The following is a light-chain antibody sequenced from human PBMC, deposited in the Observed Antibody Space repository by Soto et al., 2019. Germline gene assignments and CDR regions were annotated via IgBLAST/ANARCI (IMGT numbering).Light chain of an antibody. CDR3: QQSYKSTFP. J-gene: IGKJ3*01. Sequence: DIQMTQSPSSLSASVGDRVTITCRASQSISRYLNWYQQKPGKAPKLLIYAASILQSGVPSRFSGSESGTDFTLTISSLQPEDIATYFCQQSYKSTFPFGPVTKVDIX. CDR1: QSISRY. CDR2: AAS. V-gene: IGKV1-39*01.